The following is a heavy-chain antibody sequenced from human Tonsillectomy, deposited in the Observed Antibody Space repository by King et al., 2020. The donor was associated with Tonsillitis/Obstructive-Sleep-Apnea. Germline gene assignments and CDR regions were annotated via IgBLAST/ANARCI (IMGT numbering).Heavy chain of an antibody. V-gene: IGHV3-21*01. J-gene: IGHJ6*03. CDR1: GFTFSSYS. D-gene: IGHD6-13*01. CDR2: ISSSSSYT. Sequence: EVQLVESGGGLVKRGGSLRLSCAGSGFTFSSYSMNWARQAPGKGLEWVSSISSSSSYTYYADSVKGRFTISRYNAKNSLYLQMNSLRAEDTAVYYCARGKAGTDPLDYYCNMDVWGKGTTVTVSS. CDR3: ARGKAGTDPLDYYCNMDV.